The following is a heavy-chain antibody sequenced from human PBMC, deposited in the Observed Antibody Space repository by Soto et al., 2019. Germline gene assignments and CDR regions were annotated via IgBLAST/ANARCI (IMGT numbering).Heavy chain of an antibody. CDR3: ARGRCCLTCRCFPNWFDS. J-gene: IGHJ5*01. Sequence: SETLSLTSSVSGDSISTVDYFWAWIRQPPGQALEYIGYIYKSTTTYYNPSFESRVAISLDTSKSQFSLTVTSVTAADTAVYFCARGRCCLTCRCFPNWFDSWGQGTLVTVSS. V-gene: IGHV4-30-4*01. CDR1: GDSISTVDYF. CDR2: IYKSTTT. D-gene: IGHD3-16*01.